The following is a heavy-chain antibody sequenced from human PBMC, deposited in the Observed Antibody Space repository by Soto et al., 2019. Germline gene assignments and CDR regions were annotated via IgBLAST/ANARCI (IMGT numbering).Heavy chain of an antibody. J-gene: IGHJ4*02. Sequence: EVQLVESGGGLVKPGGSLRLSCVASGPIFSSYGMNWLRQAPGKGLEWVSSIDSSGRYIYYADSLQGRFTISRDNVKNSMYLQMNSLRVEDTARYFCARDESAGSSTSDWGQGTLVTVSS. CDR1: GPIFSSYG. D-gene: IGHD2-2*01. CDR2: IDSSGRYI. CDR3: ARDESAGSSTSD. V-gene: IGHV3-21*01.